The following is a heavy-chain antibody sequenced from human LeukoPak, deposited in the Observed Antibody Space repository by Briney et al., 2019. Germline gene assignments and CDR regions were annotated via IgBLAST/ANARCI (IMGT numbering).Heavy chain of an antibody. V-gene: IGHV3-21*01. CDR1: GFTFSSYS. CDR3: ARDTAMSYYGMDV. CDR2: ISSSSSYI. D-gene: IGHD5-18*01. Sequence: PGGSLRLSCAASGFTFSSYSMNWVRQAPGKGLEWVSSISSSSSYIYYADSVKGRFTISRDNAKNSLYLQMNSLRAEDTAVYYCARDTAMSYYGMDVWGQGTTVTVSS. J-gene: IGHJ6*02.